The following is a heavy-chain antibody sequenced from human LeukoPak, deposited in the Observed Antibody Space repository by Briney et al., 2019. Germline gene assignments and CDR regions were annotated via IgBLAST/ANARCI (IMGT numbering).Heavy chain of an antibody. CDR3: TRELLSLHQGLDS. D-gene: IGHD2/OR15-2a*01. CDR1: GFTFSSHT. CDR2: ISSNVNKM. V-gene: IGHV3-21*01. Sequence: GGSLRLSCAASGFTFSSHTMNWVRQAPGKGLEWISCISSNVNKMYYAESVRGRFTVSRDNAGNSLSLQMDSLRAEDTAVYYCTRELLSLHQGLDSWGQGTLVTVSS. J-gene: IGHJ5*01.